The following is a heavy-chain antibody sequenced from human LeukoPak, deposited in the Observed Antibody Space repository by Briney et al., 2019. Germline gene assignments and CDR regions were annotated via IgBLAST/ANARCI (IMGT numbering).Heavy chain of an antibody. Sequence: GGSLRLSCAASGLTFSNYWMTWVRQAPGKGLEWVAYIKQDGSDKYYVDSVKGRFTIYRDNSKNTLYLQMNSLRAQHTAVYYFAKDPTNIVRIVYAHPIYYYMDVWGKASTVTVSS. V-gene: IGHV3-7*01. CDR1: GLTFSNYW. CDR3: AKDPTNIVRIVYAHPIYYYMDV. CDR2: IKQDGSDK. D-gene: IGHD2-8*01. J-gene: IGHJ6*03.